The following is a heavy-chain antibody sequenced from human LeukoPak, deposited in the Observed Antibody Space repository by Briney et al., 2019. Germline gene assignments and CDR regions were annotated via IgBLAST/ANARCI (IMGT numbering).Heavy chain of an antibody. Sequence: GGSLRLSCEASGFTFSSHAMNWVRQAPGKGLEWVAGISYDGSNKYYADSVKGRFTISRDNSKNTLYLQMNSLRAEDTAVYYCAKERRIAAAGRGFDYWGQGTLVTVSS. V-gene: IGHV3-30*18. D-gene: IGHD6-13*01. CDR2: ISYDGSNK. CDR3: AKERRIAAAGRGFDY. CDR1: GFTFSSHA. J-gene: IGHJ4*02.